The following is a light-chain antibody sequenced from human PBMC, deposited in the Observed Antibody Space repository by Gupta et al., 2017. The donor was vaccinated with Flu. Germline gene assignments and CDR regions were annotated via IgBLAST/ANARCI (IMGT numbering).Light chain of an antibody. Sequence: QSARTQPASVSGSPGQSITISCTGTSSDVGGYNYVSWYQQHPGKAPELMIYEVTDRPSGVSNRFSGSKSGNTASLTISGLQAEDEADYFCASYTTTSTWVFGGGTKLTVL. CDR3: ASYTTTSTWV. V-gene: IGLV2-14*01. CDR1: SSDVGGYNY. CDR2: EVT. J-gene: IGLJ3*02.